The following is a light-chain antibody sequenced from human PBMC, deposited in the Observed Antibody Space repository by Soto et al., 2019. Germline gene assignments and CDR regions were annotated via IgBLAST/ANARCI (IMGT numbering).Light chain of an antibody. J-gene: IGLJ1*01. CDR3: QSYDSSLSGYV. V-gene: IGLV1-40*01. CDR1: SSNIGAGYD. Sequence: QSVLTQPPSVSGAPVQRVTIACTGSSSNIGAGYDVHWYQQLPGTAPKLLIYGNSNRPSGVPDRFSGSQSGTSASLAITGLQAEDDADYYCQSYDSSLSGYVFGTGTKVTVL. CDR2: GNS.